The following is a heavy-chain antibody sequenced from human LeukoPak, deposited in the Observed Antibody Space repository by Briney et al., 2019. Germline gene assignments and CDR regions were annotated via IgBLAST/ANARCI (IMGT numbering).Heavy chain of an antibody. CDR2: INTDGSST. CDR1: GFTFSTYW. CDR3: ARGANYGGNLGVY. Sequence: PGGSLRLSCAASGFTFSTYWMHWVRQAPGKGLAWVSRINTDGSSTLYADSVKGRFTISRDNAKNTLYLQVNSLRAEDTAVYYCARGANYGGNLGVYWGQGTLVTVSS. V-gene: IGHV3-74*01. J-gene: IGHJ4*02. D-gene: IGHD4-23*01.